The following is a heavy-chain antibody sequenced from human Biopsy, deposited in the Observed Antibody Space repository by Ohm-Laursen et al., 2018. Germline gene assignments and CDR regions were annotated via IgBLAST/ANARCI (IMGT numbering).Heavy chain of an antibody. Sequence: SETPSLTCTVSDDSIRNFYWTWIRQPPGQGLEWIGHASYSGYTNYNPSLKSRVTISVDTSKNHFSLNLRSVTAADTAVYSCARLGNFWNAEDGLDLWGLGTMVTVSS. D-gene: IGHD3-3*01. CDR3: ARLGNFWNAEDGLDL. CDR2: ASYSGYT. V-gene: IGHV4-59*08. CDR1: DDSIRNFY. J-gene: IGHJ3*01.